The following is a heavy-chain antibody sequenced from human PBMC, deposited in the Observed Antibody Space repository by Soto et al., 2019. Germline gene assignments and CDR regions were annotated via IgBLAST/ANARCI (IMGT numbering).Heavy chain of an antibody. D-gene: IGHD4-17*01. CDR2: IIPILGIA. CDR1: GGTFSSYT. CDR3: ARDPIYGGNSGYFDY. V-gene: IGHV1-69*08. J-gene: IGHJ4*02. Sequence: QVQLVQSGAEVKKPGSSVKVSCKASGGTFSSYTISWVRQAPGQGLESMGRIIPILGIANYAQKFQGRVTITADKSTSTAYMELSSLRSEDTAVYYCARDPIYGGNSGYFDYWGQGTLVTVSS.